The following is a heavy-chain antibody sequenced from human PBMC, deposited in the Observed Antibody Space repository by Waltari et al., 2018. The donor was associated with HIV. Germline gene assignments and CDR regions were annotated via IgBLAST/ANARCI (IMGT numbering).Heavy chain of an antibody. V-gene: IGHV3-7*01. CDR2: INQAGTER. Sequence: VQLVESGGGWVQPGGSLTLTCEASGFTFPCYWLGWVRQAPGKGLEWVANINQAGTERHYVDSVRGRFTISRDNGKTSLFLQMNSLSVEDTAVYYCATTHGSGDYDNDFDYWGQGTLV. J-gene: IGHJ4*02. CDR3: ATTHGSGDYDNDFDY. D-gene: IGHD3-10*01. CDR1: GFTFPCYW.